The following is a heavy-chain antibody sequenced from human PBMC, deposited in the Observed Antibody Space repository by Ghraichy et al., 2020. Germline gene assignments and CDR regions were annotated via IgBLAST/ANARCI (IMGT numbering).Heavy chain of an antibody. D-gene: IGHD6-19*01. J-gene: IGHJ4*02. CDR3: TTDASSGWYSYFDY. CDR1: GFTFSNAW. Sequence: GGSLRLSCAASGFTFSNAWMSWVRQAPGKGLEWVGRIKSKTDGGTTDYAAPVKGRFTISRDDSKNTLYLQMNSLKTEDTAVYYCTTDASSGWYSYFDYWGQGTLVTVSS. CDR2: IKSKTDGGTT. V-gene: IGHV3-15*01.